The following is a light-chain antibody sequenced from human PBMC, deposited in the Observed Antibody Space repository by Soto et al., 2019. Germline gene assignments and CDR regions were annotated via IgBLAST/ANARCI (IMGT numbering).Light chain of an antibody. Sequence: EIVLTQSPGTLSLSPGERATLSCRASQSVSSSYLAWYQQKPGQAPRLLISGASSSATGISDRFRGSGSGTDFTLTISRLEPEDFAVYYCDLYCSSVTFGGGTRVEIK. J-gene: IGKJ4*01. CDR2: GAS. V-gene: IGKV3-20*01. CDR1: QSVSSSY. CDR3: DLYCSSVT.